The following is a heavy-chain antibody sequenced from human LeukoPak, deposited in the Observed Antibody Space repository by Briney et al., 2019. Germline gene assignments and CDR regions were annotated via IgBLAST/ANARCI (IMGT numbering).Heavy chain of an antibody. D-gene: IGHD4-17*01. V-gene: IGHV3-23*01. CDR2: ISGSGGNT. J-gene: IGHJ2*01. CDR3: AKDTTVTTHWYFDL. Sequence: PGASLRLSCAASGFTFSSYAMCWVRQAPGKGLEWVSGISGSGGNTYYADSVKGRFSISRDNSKNTLYLQMNSLRAEDTAVYYCAKDTTVTTHWYFDLWGRGTLVTVSS. CDR1: GFTFSSYA.